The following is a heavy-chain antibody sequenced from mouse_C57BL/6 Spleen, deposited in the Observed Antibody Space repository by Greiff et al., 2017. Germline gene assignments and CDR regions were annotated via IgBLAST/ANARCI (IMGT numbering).Heavy chain of an antibody. Sequence: QVQLQQPGAELVMPGASVKLSCKASGYTFTSYWMHWVKQRPGQGLEWIGEIDPSDSYTNYKQKVKGKSTLTVDKSSSTAYMQLSSLTSEDAAVYYCARDATGTGFAYWGQGTLVTVSA. CDR2: IDPSDSYT. CDR3: ARDATGTGFAY. CDR1: GYTFTSYW. J-gene: IGHJ3*01. D-gene: IGHD4-1*02. V-gene: IGHV1-69*01.